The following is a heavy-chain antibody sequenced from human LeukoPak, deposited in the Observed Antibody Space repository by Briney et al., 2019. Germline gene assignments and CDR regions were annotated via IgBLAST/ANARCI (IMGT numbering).Heavy chain of an antibody. CDR3: ARPPMVRGVNWFDL. CDR1: GGTFSSYA. CDR2: IIPIFGTA. D-gene: IGHD3-10*01. V-gene: IGHV1-69*06. J-gene: IGHJ5*02. Sequence: SVKVSCKASGGTFSSYAISWVRQAPGQGLEWMGGIIPIFGTANYAQKFQGRVTITADKSTSTAYMELSSLRSEDTAVYYCARPPMVRGVNWFDLWGQGTLVTVSS.